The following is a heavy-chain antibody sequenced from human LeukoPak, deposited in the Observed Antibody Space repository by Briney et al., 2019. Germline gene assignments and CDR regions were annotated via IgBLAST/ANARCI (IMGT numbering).Heavy chain of an antibody. Sequence: SETLSLTCAVYGGSFSGYYWSWIRQPPGKGLEWIGDINHSGSTNYNPSLKSRVTISVDTSKNQFSLKLSSVTAADTAVYYCARVYYDILTGYSRGRYFDYWGQGTLVTVSS. D-gene: IGHD3-9*01. CDR3: ARVYYDILTGYSRGRYFDY. CDR1: GGSFSGYY. V-gene: IGHV4-34*01. J-gene: IGHJ4*02. CDR2: INHSGST.